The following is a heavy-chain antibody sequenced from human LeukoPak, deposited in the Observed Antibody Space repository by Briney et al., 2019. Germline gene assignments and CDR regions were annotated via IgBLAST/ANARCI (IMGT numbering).Heavy chain of an antibody. Sequence: GASVKVSCKASGYTFTSYGISWVRQAPGQGLEWMGWISAYNGNTNYAQNLQGRVTMTTDASTRTAYMELRSLRSDDTAVYYCARDRVMVDLGYCSGTSCPPPDWFDPWGQGTLVTVSS. D-gene: IGHD2-2*01. J-gene: IGHJ5*02. CDR3: ARDRVMVDLGYCSGTSCPPPDWFDP. CDR2: ISAYNGNT. CDR1: GYTFTSYG. V-gene: IGHV1-18*01.